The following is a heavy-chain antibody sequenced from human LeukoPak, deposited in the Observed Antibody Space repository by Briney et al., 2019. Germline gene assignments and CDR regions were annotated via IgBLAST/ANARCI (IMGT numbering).Heavy chain of an antibody. CDR3: ARVGGWYSSSFPVGP. V-gene: IGHV4-34*01. Sequence: SETLSLTCAVYGGSFSGYYWSWIRQPPGKGLEWIGEINHSGSTNYNPSLKSRVIISVDTSKNQFSLKLSSVTAADTAVYYCARVGGWYSSSFPVGPWGQGTLVTVSS. D-gene: IGHD6-6*01. J-gene: IGHJ5*02. CDR1: GGSFSGYY. CDR2: INHSGST.